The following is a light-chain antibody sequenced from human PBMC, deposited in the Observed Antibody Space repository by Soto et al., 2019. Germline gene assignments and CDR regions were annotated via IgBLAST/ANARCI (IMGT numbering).Light chain of an antibody. CDR1: SSDFGAYNS. J-gene: IGLJ2*01. CDR3: TSFPTTTTVVV. CDR2: DVS. Sequence: QSALTQPASVSGSPGQSITISCIGSSSDFGAYNSVSWYQQHPGKAPKLVIYDVSHRPSGVSDRFSGSKSGNTASLTISRLQAEDEADYYCTSFPTTTTVVVFGGGTKLTVL. V-gene: IGLV2-14*01.